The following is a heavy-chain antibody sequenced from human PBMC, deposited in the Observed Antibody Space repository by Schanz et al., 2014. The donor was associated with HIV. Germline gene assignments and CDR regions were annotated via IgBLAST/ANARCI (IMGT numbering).Heavy chain of an antibody. D-gene: IGHD1-1*01. Sequence: QVQLVESGGGVVQPGRSLRLSCAASGFTFSRDGMNWVRQAPGKGLECVAVISYDGSNEYYADSVKGRFTISRDNSKNTLYLQMNSLRTEDTAVYYCAKRRDSGYAYFDYWGQGTLVTVSS. CDR3: AKRRDSGYAYFDY. J-gene: IGHJ4*02. V-gene: IGHV3-30*18. CDR1: GFTFSRDG. CDR2: ISYDGSNE.